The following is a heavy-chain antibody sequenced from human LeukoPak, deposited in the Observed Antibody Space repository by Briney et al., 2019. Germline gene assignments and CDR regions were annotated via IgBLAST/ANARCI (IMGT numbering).Heavy chain of an antibody. D-gene: IGHD2-2*01. CDR2: INHSGST. V-gene: IGHV4-34*01. J-gene: IGHJ6*03. Sequence: SETLSLTCAVYGGSFSGYYWSWIRQPPGKGLEWIGEINHSGSTNYNPSLKSRVTISVDTSKNQFSLKLSSVTAADTAVYYCARGRRYCSSTSCYYYYYYMDVWGKGTTVTVS. CDR1: GGSFSGYY. CDR3: ARGRRYCSSTSCYYYYYYMDV.